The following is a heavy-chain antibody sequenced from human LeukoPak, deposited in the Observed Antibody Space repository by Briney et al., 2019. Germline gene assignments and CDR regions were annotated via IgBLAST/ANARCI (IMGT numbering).Heavy chain of an antibody. CDR2: VQYSGST. Sequence: SETLSLTCTVSGGSISSGDYYWAWIRQPPGQGLEWIGNVQYSGSTHYNPSLKSRVTISLDTSKNQFSLRLSSVTAADTSMYYCTRRRGGTSSRDYWGQGTLVTVSS. CDR1: GGSISSGDYY. V-gene: IGHV4-39*01. CDR3: TRRRGGTSSRDY. J-gene: IGHJ4*02. D-gene: IGHD6-13*01.